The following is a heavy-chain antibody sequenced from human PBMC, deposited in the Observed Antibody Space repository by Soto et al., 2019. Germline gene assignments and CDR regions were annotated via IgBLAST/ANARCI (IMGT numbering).Heavy chain of an antibody. CDR1: GGTFSSYA. V-gene: IGHV1-69*12. D-gene: IGHD3-22*01. CDR2: IIPIFGTA. CDR3: ARDRGPSSGYYPYWFDP. J-gene: IGHJ5*02. Sequence: QVQLVQSGAEVKKPGSSVKVSCKASGGTFSSYAISWVRQAPGQGLEWMGEIIPIFGTANYAQKFQGRVTITAEAATSTAYMELSSLRSEDTAVYYCARDRGPSSGYYPYWFDPWGQGTLVTVSS.